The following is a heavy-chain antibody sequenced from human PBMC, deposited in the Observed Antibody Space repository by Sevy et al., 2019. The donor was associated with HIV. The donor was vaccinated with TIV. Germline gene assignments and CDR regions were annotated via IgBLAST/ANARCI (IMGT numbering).Heavy chain of an antibody. V-gene: IGHV3-74*03. Sequence: GGSLRLSCAASGFTFSSYWMHWVRQAPGKGLVWVSRINSDGSSTKYADSVKGRFTISRDNAKNTLYLQMNSLRAEDTAVDYCAREYSGTYYDFDYWGQGTLVTVSS. CDR3: AREYSGTYYDFDY. CDR1: GFTFSSYW. D-gene: IGHD1-26*01. J-gene: IGHJ4*02. CDR2: INSDGSST.